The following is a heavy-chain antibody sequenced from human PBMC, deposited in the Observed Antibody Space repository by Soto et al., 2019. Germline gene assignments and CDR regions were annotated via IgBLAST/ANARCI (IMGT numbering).Heavy chain of an antibody. J-gene: IGHJ4*02. CDR1: GGSISSYY. CDR2: IYYSGST. V-gene: IGHV4-59*08. Sequence: QVQLQESGPGLVKPSETLSLTCTVSGGSISSYYWSWIRQPPGKGLEWIGYIYYSGSTNYNPSLKSRVTTSVDTSKNQFSLELSSVTAADTAVYYCARPHDYGAYGGLGYWGQGTLVTVSS. CDR3: ARPHDYGAYGGLGY. D-gene: IGHD4-17*01.